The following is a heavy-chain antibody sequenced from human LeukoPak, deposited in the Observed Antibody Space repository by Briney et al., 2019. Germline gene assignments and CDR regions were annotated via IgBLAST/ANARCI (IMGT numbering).Heavy chain of an antibody. CDR1: GYSFTSYW. V-gene: IGHV5-51*01. CDR3: VRLDRALNIGYADWLSVDP. D-gene: IGHD3-9*01. CDR2: IYCGDSDT. Sequence: LGESLKISCKGSGYSFTSYWIGWVRQMPGKGLEWMGSIYCGDSDTRYSPSFQGQVTISADKSTRTAYLQWSSLKAPDTAMYYCVRLDRALNIGYADWLSVDPWGQGTLVTVSS. J-gene: IGHJ5*02.